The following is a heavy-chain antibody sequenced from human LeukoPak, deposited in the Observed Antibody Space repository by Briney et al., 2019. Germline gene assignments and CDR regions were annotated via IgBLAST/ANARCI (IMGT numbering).Heavy chain of an antibody. D-gene: IGHD4-17*01. CDR1: GYTFTSYG. Sequence: ASVKVSCKASGYTFTSYGISWVRQAPGQGLEWMGWISAYYGNTNYAQKLQGRVTMTTDTSTSTAYMELRSLRSDDTAVYYCARDGGYGDFAPPFYYYYGMDVWGQGTTVTVSS. J-gene: IGHJ6*02. CDR2: ISAYYGNT. V-gene: IGHV1-18*01. CDR3: ARDGGYGDFAPPFYYYYGMDV.